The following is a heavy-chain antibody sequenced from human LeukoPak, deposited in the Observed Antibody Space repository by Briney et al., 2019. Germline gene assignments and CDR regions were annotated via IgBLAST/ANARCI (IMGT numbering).Heavy chain of an antibody. D-gene: IGHD4-17*01. J-gene: IGHJ4*02. CDR2: IYSGDRT. CDR3: ASSLNAYGDYTY. Sequence: GGSLRLSCAASGFTVSSNYMSWVRQAPGKGLEWVSVIYSGDRTYYADSVKGRFTISRDNAKNSLYLQMNSLRAEDTAVYYCASSLNAYGDYTYWGQGTLVTVSS. CDR1: GFTVSSNY. V-gene: IGHV3-53*01.